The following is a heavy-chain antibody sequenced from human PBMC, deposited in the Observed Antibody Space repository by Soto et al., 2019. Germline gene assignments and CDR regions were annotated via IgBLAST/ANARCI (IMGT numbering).Heavy chain of an antibody. CDR3: STRAYDTNGYYRFDP. V-gene: IGHV4-34*01. J-gene: IGHJ5*01. Sequence: SETLSLTCAVYGGSFSGHSCTWIRQSPGKGLEWIGDINHSGRVNYGPSLKSRVTISLDTSKNQFSLTLSAVTAADTAMYYCSTRAYDTNGYYRFDPWGQGTLVTVSS. D-gene: IGHD3-22*01. CDR2: INHSGRV. CDR1: GGSFSGHS.